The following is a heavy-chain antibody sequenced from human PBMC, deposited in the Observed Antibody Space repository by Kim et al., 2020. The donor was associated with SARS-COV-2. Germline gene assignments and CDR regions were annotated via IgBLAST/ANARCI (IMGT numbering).Heavy chain of an antibody. CDR3: ARVLYYYGSGSPNVNWFDP. Sequence: GESLKISCKGSGYSFTSYWIGWVRQMPGKGLEWMGIIYPGDSDTRYSPSFQGQVTISADKSISTAYLQWSSLKASDTAMYYCARVLYYYGSGSPNVNWFDPWGQGTLVTVSS. CDR2: IYPGDSDT. CDR1: GYSFTSYW. V-gene: IGHV5-51*01. D-gene: IGHD3-10*01. J-gene: IGHJ5*02.